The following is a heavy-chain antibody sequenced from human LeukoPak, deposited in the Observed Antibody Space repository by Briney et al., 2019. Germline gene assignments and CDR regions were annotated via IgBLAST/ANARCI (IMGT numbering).Heavy chain of an antibody. CDR3: ARDPNGDYIGAFDM. V-gene: IGHV3-23*01. CDR1: GFTFSAYA. D-gene: IGHD4-17*01. CDR2: IRGGGTSE. J-gene: IGHJ3*02. Sequence: PGGSLRLSCTASGFTFSAYAMMWVRQAPGKGPASVSAIRGGGTSEFYADSVKGRFRISRDNSKDTLFLQMNSLRAEDTAVYYCARDPNGDYIGAFDMWGPGTMVTVSS.